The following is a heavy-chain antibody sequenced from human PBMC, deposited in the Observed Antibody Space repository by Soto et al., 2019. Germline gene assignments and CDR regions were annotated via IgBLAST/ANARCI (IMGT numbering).Heavy chain of an antibody. J-gene: IGHJ4*02. D-gene: IGHD3-10*01. CDR2: IRQDGGAQ. CDR3: VRGGHGSGSYLGSY. V-gene: IGHV3-7*03. CDR1: GFTFNTYW. Sequence: EVQLVESGGGLAQPGGSLRLSCVASGFTFNTYWMSWVRQAPGKGLEWVANIRQDGGAQYYVDSVKGRFTISRDNAKNSVYLQMDSLRAEDTAVYYCVRGGHGSGSYLGSYWGQGILVTVSS.